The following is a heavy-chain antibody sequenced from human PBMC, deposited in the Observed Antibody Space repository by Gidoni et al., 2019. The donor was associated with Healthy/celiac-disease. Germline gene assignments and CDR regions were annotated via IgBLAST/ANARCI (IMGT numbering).Heavy chain of an antibody. V-gene: IGHV3-21*01. J-gene: IGHJ4*02. D-gene: IGHD6-13*01. CDR1: GFPFSSYS. CDR3: AREGGSSWPVDY. CDR2: ISSSSSYI. Sequence: EVQLVESGGGLVKLGGSLRLSCAASGFPFSSYSMNWVRQAPGKGLEWVSSISSSSSYIYYADSVKGRFTISRDNAKNSLYLQMNSLRAEDTAVYYCAREGGSSWPVDYWGQGTLVTVSS.